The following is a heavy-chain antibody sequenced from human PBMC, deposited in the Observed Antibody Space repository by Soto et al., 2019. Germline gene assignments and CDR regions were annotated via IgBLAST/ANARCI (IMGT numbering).Heavy chain of an antibody. CDR2: SIPIFGTA. Sequence: QVQLVQSGAEVKKTGSSVKVSCKASGGTFSSYAISWVRQAPGQGLEWIGVSIPIFGTANYAQKFQGRVMITADESTSTAYMELSSLRSEDTAVYYCARSRVTYYYDRSAFDIWGQGTMVTVSS. V-gene: IGHV1-69*01. CDR3: ARSRVTYYYDRSAFDI. CDR1: GGTFSSYA. J-gene: IGHJ3*02. D-gene: IGHD3-22*01.